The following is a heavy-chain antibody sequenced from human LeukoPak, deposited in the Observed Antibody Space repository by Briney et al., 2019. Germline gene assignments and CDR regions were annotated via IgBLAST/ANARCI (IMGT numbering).Heavy chain of an antibody. V-gene: IGHV3-23*01. D-gene: IGHD3-10*01. J-gene: IGHJ5*02. CDR3: ASLVRGVIPSMEFDP. CDR2: ISGSGGST. Sequence: GGSLRLSCAASGFTFSRYAMSWVRQAPGKGLEWVSAISGSGGSTYYADSVKGRFTISRDNSKNTLYLQMNSLRAEDTAVYYCASLVRGVIPSMEFDPWGQGTLVTVSS. CDR1: GFTFSRYA.